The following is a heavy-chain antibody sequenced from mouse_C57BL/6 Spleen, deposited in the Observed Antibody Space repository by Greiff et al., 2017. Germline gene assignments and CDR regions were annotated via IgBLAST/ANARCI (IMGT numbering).Heavy chain of an antibody. Sequence: EVQLVESGGGLVKPGGSLKLSCAASGFTFSDYGMHWVRQAPEKGLEWVAYISSGSSTIYYADTVKGRFTISRDNAKNTLFLQMTSLRSEDTAMYYCARGVDPMDYWGQGTSVTVSS. D-gene: IGHD1-1*02. CDR1: GFTFSDYG. J-gene: IGHJ4*01. CDR2: ISSGSSTI. V-gene: IGHV5-17*01. CDR3: ARGVDPMDY.